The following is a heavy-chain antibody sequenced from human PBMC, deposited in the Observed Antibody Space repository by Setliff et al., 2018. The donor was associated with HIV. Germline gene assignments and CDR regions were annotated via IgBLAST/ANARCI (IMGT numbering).Heavy chain of an antibody. CDR3: ARISNGFEPNAFDT. V-gene: IGHV4-28*01. Sequence: SETLSLTCGVSGYSISSSNWWGWIRQPPGKGLEWIGYINHNELTYYNPFLKSRIIMSVDTSKKQLSLKLSSVTAVDTAVYFCARISNGFEPNAFDTWGLGTMVPVSS. CDR1: GYSISSSNW. CDR2: INHNELT. D-gene: IGHD3-22*01. J-gene: IGHJ3*02.